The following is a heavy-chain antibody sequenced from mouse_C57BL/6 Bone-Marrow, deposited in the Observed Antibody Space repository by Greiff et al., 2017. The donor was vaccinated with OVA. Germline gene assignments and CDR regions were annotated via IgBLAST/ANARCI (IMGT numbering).Heavy chain of an antibody. V-gene: IGHV1-64*01. J-gene: IGHJ3*01. CDR2: IHPNSGST. CDR1: GYTFTSYW. D-gene: IGHD6-1*01. CDR3: ARVCRLAWFAY. Sequence: VKLQQPGAELVKPGASVKLSCKASGYTFTSYWMHWVKQRPGQGLEWIGMIHPNSGSTNYNEKFKSKATLTVDKSSSTAYMQLSSLTSEDAAVYYCARVCRLAWFAYWGQGTLVTVSA.